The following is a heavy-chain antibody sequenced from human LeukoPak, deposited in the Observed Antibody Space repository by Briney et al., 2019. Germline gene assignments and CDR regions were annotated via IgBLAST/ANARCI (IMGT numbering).Heavy chain of an antibody. Sequence: GGSLRLSCAASGFAVSSNYMNWVRQAPGKGLEWVSYISSSGSTIYYADSVKGRFTISRDNAKNSLYLQMNSLRAEDTAVYYCAELGITMIGGVWGKGTTVTISS. J-gene: IGHJ6*04. CDR1: GFAVSSNY. V-gene: IGHV3-48*03. CDR3: AELGITMIGGV. CDR2: ISSSGSTI. D-gene: IGHD3-10*02.